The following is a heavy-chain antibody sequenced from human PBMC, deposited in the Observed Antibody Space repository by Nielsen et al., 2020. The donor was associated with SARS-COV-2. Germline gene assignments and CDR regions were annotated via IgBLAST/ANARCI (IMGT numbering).Heavy chain of an antibody. CDR1: GGSIRHTNYY. D-gene: IGHD6-19*01. J-gene: IGHJ4*02. V-gene: IGHV4-61*05. CDR3: AGGKQWLAFDS. CDR2: SYYTGIANT. Sequence: ETLSLTCTVSGGSIRHTNYYWSWIRQPPGKGLEWIGNSYYTGIANTNVNPSLMSRVTISLDTSKNQLSLRLSSLTAADTAMYYCAGGKQWLAFDSWGQGALVTVSS.